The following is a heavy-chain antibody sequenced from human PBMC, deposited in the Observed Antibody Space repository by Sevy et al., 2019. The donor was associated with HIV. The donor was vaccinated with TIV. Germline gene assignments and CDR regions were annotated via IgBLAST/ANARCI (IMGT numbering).Heavy chain of an antibody. Sequence: GGSLRLSCAASGFSFSSYAMSWVRQTPGKGLEWVSAISGSGGSTYYADSVKGRFTISRDNSKNTLYLQMNSLRSEDTAVYYCAKGGFTMVRGVFDYWGQGTLVTVSS. CDR2: ISGSGGST. V-gene: IGHV3-23*01. J-gene: IGHJ4*02. D-gene: IGHD3-10*01. CDR3: AKGGFTMVRGVFDY. CDR1: GFSFSSYA.